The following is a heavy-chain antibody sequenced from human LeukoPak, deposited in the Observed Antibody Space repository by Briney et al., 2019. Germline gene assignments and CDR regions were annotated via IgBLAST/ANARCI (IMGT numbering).Heavy chain of an antibody. D-gene: IGHD2-8*01. V-gene: IGHV3-15*01. CDR2: IKSKTDGGTT. J-gene: IGHJ4*02. Sequence: ETLSLTCAVYGGSFSGYYWSWIRQAPGKGLEWVGRIKSKTDGGTTDYAAPVKGRFTISRDDSKNTLYLQMNSLKTEDTVVYYCTTYPMVYAMNYWGQGTLVTVSS. CDR3: TTYPMVYAMNY. CDR1: GGSFSGYY.